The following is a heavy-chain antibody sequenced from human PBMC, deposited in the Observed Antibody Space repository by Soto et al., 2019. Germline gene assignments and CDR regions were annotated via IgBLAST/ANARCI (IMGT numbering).Heavy chain of an antibody. CDR2: IYHSGST. V-gene: IGHV4-30-2*01. D-gene: IGHD6-13*01. Sequence: SETLSLTCAVAGGSISSGGYSWSWIRQPPGKGLEWIGYIYHSGSTYYNPSLKSRVTISVDRSKNQFSLKLSSVTAADTAVYYCARGNSSSNESPDQFDPWGQGTLVTVSS. CDR1: GGSISSGGYS. J-gene: IGHJ5*02. CDR3: ARGNSSSNESPDQFDP.